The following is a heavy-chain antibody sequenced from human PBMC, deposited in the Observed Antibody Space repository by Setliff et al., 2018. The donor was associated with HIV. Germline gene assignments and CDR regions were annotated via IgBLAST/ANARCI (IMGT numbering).Heavy chain of an antibody. D-gene: IGHD5-12*01. V-gene: IGHV1-3*01. CDR1: GYTFTSYH. J-gene: IGHJ3*02. Sequence: ASVKVSCKASGYTFTSYHMHWVRQAPGQRLEWMGWISAYNGNTNYAQKFQGRVTMPRNTSISTAYMELSSLRSEDTAVYYCATGKNSGYDSDAFDIWGQGTMVTVSS. CDR3: ATGKNSGYDSDAFDI. CDR2: ISAYNGNT.